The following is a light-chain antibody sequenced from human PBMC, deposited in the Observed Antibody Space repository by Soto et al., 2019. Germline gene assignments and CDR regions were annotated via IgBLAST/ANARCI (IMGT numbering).Light chain of an antibody. J-gene: IGKJ3*01. CDR3: QQSSSPPLT. V-gene: IGKV1-39*01. CDR1: QSIRNY. CDR2: AAS. Sequence: DIQMTQSPSSLSASVGDRVTITCRASQSIRNYLNWYQQKPGKAPKVLIYAASSLQSGAPSRFSGSGSGTEFTLTISSLQPEDFATYYCQQSSSPPLTFGPGTKVAVK.